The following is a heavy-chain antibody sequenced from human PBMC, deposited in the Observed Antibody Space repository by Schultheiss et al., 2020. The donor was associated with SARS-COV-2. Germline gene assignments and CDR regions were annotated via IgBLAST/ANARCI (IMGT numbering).Heavy chain of an antibody. CDR3: ARSVTYSKEMDV. V-gene: IGHV3-30*03. CDR2: ISYDGSNK. CDR1: GFTFSSYA. J-gene: IGHJ6*02. Sequence: GGSLRLSCAASGFTFSSYAMSWVRQAPGKGLEWVAVISYDGSNKYYADSVKGRFTISRDNAKNSLYLQMNSLRAEDTAVYYCARSVTYSKEMDVWGQGTTVTVSS. D-gene: IGHD6-13*01.